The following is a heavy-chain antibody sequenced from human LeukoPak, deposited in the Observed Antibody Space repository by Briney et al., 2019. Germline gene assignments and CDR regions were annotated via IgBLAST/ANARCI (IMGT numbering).Heavy chain of an antibody. V-gene: IGHV3-11*01. J-gene: IGHJ4*02. CDR3: ASASEAVRGVIDY. D-gene: IGHD3-10*01. CDR1: GFTFSDYY. Sequence: GGSLRLSCAASGFTFSDYYMSWIRQAPGKGLEWVPYISSSGSTIYYADSVKGRFTISRDNAKNSLYLQMNSLRAEDTAVYYCASASEAVRGVIDYWGQGTLVTVSS. CDR2: ISSSGSTI.